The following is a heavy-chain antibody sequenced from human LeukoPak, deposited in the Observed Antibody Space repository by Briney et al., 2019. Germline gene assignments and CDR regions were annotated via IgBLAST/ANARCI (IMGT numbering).Heavy chain of an antibody. CDR3: ARVGTMVRGVINY. D-gene: IGHD3-10*01. CDR2: MNPNSGNT. J-gene: IGHJ4*02. Sequence: ASVKVSCKASGYTFTSYDINWRRQRTGQGLELMGWMNPNSGNTGYAQKFQGRGTMTRNTSISTAYMELSSLRSEDTAVYYCARVGTMVRGVINYWGQGTLVTVSS. V-gene: IGHV1-8*01. CDR1: GYTFTSYD.